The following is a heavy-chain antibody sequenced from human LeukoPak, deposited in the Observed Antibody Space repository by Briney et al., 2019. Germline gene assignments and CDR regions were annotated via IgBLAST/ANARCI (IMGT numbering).Heavy chain of an antibody. CDR2: IKSKTDGGTT. Sequence: NPEGSLRLSCAASGFTFSNAWMSWVRQAPGKGLEWVGRIKSKTDGGTTDYAAPVKGRFTISRDDSKNTLYLQMNSLKTEDTAVYYCTREWELRGYYFDYWGQGTLVTVSS. CDR1: GFTFSNAW. D-gene: IGHD1-26*01. V-gene: IGHV3-15*01. CDR3: TREWELRGYYFDY. J-gene: IGHJ4*02.